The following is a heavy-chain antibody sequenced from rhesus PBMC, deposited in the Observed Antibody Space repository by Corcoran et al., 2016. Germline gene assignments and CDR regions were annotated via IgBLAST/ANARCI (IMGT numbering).Heavy chain of an antibody. J-gene: IGHJ4*01. Sequence: QVQLQESGPGLVKPSETLSLTCAVSGGSISDDYYWSWIRQPPGQGLEWIGYLYGSGGGTNYNPSLKNRVTSSIDTSKNQFSLKRSSVTAADTAVYYCARDLGGFDYWGQGVLVTVSS. V-gene: IGHV4-106*01. CDR1: GGSISDDYY. D-gene: IGHD3-34*01. CDR2: LYGSGGGT. CDR3: ARDLGGFDY.